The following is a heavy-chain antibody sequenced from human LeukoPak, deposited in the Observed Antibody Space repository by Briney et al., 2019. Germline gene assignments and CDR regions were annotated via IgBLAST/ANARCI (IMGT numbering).Heavy chain of an antibody. J-gene: IGHJ6*03. CDR1: GYTFTSYD. Sequence: ASVKVSCKASGYTFTSYDINWVRQATGQGLEWMGWMNPNSNNTGYAQKFQGRVTITRNTSISTAYMELSGLRFEDTAVYYCARGFPDHYYYMDVWGKGTTVTVSS. V-gene: IGHV1-8*01. CDR2: MNPNSNNT. CDR3: ARGFPDHYYYMDV.